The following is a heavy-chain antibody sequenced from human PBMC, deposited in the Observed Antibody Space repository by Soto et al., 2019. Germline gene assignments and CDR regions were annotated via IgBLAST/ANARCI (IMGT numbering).Heavy chain of an antibody. D-gene: IGHD3-9*01. CDR2: MNPNSGGS. Sequence: QVHLVQSGAEVKKPGASVKVSCMASGYNFIAQNIHWVRQAPGLGLEWMGKMNPNSGGSDHAQEFQGRVNVTRATSISPVYLELTSLKSDDTAVYYCARERTLTSPSDAFDLWGQGTMVIVSS. CDR3: ARERTLTSPSDAFDL. V-gene: IGHV1-2*02. J-gene: IGHJ3*01. CDR1: GYNFIAQN.